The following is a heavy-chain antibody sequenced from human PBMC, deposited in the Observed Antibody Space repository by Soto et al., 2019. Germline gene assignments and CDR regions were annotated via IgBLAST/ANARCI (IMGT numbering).Heavy chain of an antibody. Sequence: EVQLLESGGGFVQPGGSLRLSCAGSGFTFINYAMNWVRQAPGKGLEWVSSISGGGDAAFFPDSVRGRFTISRDNSKNTWTLQMNSLGVDDTAVYYCARKILGSTSRPNYWYFDLWGRGTLVTVSS. D-gene: IGHD2-2*01. V-gene: IGHV3-23*01. CDR2: ISGGGDAA. CDR1: GFTFINYA. CDR3: ARKILGSTSRPNYWYFDL. J-gene: IGHJ2*01.